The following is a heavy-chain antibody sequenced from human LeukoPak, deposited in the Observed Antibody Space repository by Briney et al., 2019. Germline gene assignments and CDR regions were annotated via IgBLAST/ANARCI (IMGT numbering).Heavy chain of an antibody. J-gene: IGHJ4*02. CDR2: MNPNSGNT. CDR3: ARLKLQYYYDSSGRGGYFDY. CDR1: GYTFTSYD. D-gene: IGHD3-22*01. V-gene: IGHV1-8*01. Sequence: ASVKVSCKASGYTFTSYDINWVRQATGQGLEWMGWMNPNSGNTGYAQKFQGRVTMTRNTSISTAYMELSSLRSEDTAVYYCARLKLQYYYDSSGRGGYFDYWGQGTLVTVSS.